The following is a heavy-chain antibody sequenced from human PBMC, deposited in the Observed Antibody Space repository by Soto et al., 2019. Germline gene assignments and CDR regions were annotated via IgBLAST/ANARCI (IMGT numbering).Heavy chain of an antibody. J-gene: IGHJ3*02. V-gene: IGHV3-49*03. CDR3: TRVHLGYCSGGSCHPGAFDI. D-gene: IGHD2-15*01. CDR2: IRSKAYGGTT. Sequence: PGGSLRLSCTASGFTFGDYAMSWFRQAPGKGLEWVGFIRSKAYGGTTEYAASVKGRFTISRDDSKSIAYLQMNSLKTEDTAVYYCTRVHLGYCSGGSCHPGAFDIWGQGTMVTVSS. CDR1: GFTFGDYA.